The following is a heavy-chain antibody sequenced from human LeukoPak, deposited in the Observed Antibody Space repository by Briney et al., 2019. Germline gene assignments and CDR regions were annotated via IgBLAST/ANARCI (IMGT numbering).Heavy chain of an antibody. Sequence: SVKVSCKASGGTFSSYAISWVRQAPGQGLEWMGGIIPIFGTANYAQKFQGRVTITADKTTSTAYMELSSLRSEDTAVYYCARDHQRHGDYVDYWGQGTLVTVSS. V-gene: IGHV1-69*06. D-gene: IGHD4-17*01. CDR1: GGTFSSYA. CDR3: ARDHQRHGDYVDY. J-gene: IGHJ4*02. CDR2: IIPIFGTA.